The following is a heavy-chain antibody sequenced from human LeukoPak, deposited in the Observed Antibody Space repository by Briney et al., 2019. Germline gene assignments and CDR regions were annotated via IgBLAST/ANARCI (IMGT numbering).Heavy chain of an antibody. V-gene: IGHV4-39*07. CDR1: GGSISSSSYY. Sequence: SETLSLTCTVSGGSISSSSYYWGWIRQPPGKGLEWIGSIYYSGSTYYNPSLKSRVTISVDTSKNQFSLKLSSVTSADTAVYYCARVGTNPFDSWGQGTLVTVSS. CDR2: IYYSGST. CDR3: ARVGTNPFDS. D-gene: IGHD1-26*01. J-gene: IGHJ4*01.